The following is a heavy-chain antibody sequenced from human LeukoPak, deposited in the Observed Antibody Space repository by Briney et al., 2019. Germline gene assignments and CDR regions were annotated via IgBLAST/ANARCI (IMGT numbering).Heavy chain of an antibody. CDR2: ISGSGGTT. V-gene: IGHV3-23*01. Sequence: PGGSLRLSCAASGLTFSKYSMTWVRQAPGRGLEWVSSISGSGGTTYYTDSVQGRFAISRDNSKHTLFLQMNNLRVEDTAIYFCAKARGDGYSYPLLFESWGQGTLVTVSS. J-gene: IGHJ4*02. D-gene: IGHD5-24*01. CDR1: GLTFSKYS. CDR3: AKARGDGYSYPLLFES.